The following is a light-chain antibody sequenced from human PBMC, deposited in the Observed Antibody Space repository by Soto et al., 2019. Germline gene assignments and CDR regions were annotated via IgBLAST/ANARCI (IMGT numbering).Light chain of an antibody. CDR2: KAS. Sequence: DIQMTQSPSTLFASVGDRVTITCRASQSISTWLAWYQQKPGKAPKLLIYKASSLESGVPSRFSGSGSGTEFTLTISSLQPDDFATYYCQQYINRWTFGQGTKVDIK. CDR3: QQYINRWT. J-gene: IGKJ1*01. V-gene: IGKV1-5*03. CDR1: QSISTW.